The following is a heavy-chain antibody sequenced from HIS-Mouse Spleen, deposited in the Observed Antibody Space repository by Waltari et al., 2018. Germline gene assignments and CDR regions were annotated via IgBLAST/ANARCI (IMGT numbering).Heavy chain of an antibody. V-gene: IGHV4-39*07. J-gene: IGHJ2*01. CDR3: AREIPYSSSWYDWYFDL. CDR1: GGSISSSSYY. Sequence: QLQLQESGPGLVKPSETLSLTCTVSGGSISSSSYYWGWIRQPPGKGLEWIGRIYYSGVTYDNPSLKSRVTISVDTSKNQFSLTLSSVTAADTAVYYCAREIPYSSSWYDWYFDLWGRGTLVTVSS. D-gene: IGHD6-13*01. CDR2: IYYSGVT.